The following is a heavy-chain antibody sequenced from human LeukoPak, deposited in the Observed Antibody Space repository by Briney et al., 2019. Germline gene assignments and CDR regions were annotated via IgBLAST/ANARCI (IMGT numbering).Heavy chain of an antibody. V-gene: IGHV4-59*08. CDR1: GGSISSYY. Sequence: PSGTLSLTCAVSGGSISSYYWSWIRQPPGKGLEWIGYIYYSGSTNYNPSLKSRVTISVDTSKNQFSLKLSSVTAADTAVYYCARGAGHFDYWGQGTLVTVSS. D-gene: IGHD1-26*01. CDR2: IYYSGST. CDR3: ARGAGHFDY. J-gene: IGHJ4*02.